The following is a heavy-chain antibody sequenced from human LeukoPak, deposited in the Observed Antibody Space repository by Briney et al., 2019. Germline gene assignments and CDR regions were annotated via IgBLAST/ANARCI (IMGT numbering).Heavy chain of an antibody. J-gene: IGHJ4*02. Sequence: GGSLRLSCAASGFTFSRYGMSWVRQAPGKGLEWVSDITGSGDSTYYADSVKGRFTISRDNSKNTLYLQMNSLRVEDTAIYYCAKLSLIPPAAPPGDYWGQGTLVTVSS. CDR2: ITGSGDST. D-gene: IGHD6-13*01. CDR3: AKLSLIPPAAPPGDY. V-gene: IGHV3-23*01. CDR1: GFTFSRYG.